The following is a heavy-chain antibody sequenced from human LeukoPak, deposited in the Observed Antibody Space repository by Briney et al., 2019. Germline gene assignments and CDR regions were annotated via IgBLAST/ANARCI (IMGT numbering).Heavy chain of an antibody. V-gene: IGHV4-59*12. Sequence: SETLSLTCTVSGGSISSYYWSWIRQPPGKGLEWIGYIYYSGSTNYNPSLKSRVTISVDTSKNQSSLKLSSVTAADTAVYYCAREGPLLLKRYYYYMDVWGKGTTVTVSS. CDR1: GGSISSYY. CDR2: IYYSGST. CDR3: AREGPLLLKRYYYYMDV. J-gene: IGHJ6*03.